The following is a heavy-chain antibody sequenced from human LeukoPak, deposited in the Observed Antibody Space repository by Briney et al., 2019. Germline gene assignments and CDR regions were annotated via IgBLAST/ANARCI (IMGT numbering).Heavy chain of an antibody. CDR2: ISGSGGCT. J-gene: IGHJ6*02. CDR1: GFTFSSYA. Sequence: GGSLRLSCAASGFTFSSYAMSWVRQAPGKGLEWVSAISGSGGCTYYADSVKGRFTISRDNSKNTLYLQMNSLRAEDTAVYYCAKFTTGTTYYGMDVWGQGTTVTVSS. CDR3: AKFTTGTTYYGMDV. D-gene: IGHD1-1*01. V-gene: IGHV3-23*01.